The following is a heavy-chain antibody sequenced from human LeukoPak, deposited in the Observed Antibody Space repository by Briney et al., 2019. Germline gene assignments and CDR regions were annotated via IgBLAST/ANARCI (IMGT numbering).Heavy chain of an antibody. J-gene: IGHJ6*03. CDR1: GFSLSTSGVG. Sequence: SGPALVKPTQTLTLTCTFSGFSLSTSGVGVGWIRQPPGKALEWLALIYWDDDKRYSPSLKSRLTITKDTSKNQVVLTMTNMDPVDTATYYCAHRRSYPRYYYYYYMDVWGKGTAVTVSS. CDR2: IYWDDDK. V-gene: IGHV2-5*02. CDR3: AHRRSYPRYYYYYYMDV.